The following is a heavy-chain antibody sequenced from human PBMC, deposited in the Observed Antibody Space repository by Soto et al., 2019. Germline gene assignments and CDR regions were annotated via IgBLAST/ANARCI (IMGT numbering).Heavy chain of an antibody. CDR1: GGSFSGYY. CDR3: ARSDLFDY. CDR2: INHSGST. Sequence: PSETLSLTCAVYGGSFSGYYWSWIRQPPGKGLEWIGEINHSGSTNYNPSLKSRVTISVDTSKNQFSLKLSFVTAADTAVYYCARSDLFDYWGQGTLVTVSS. J-gene: IGHJ4*02. D-gene: IGHD2-21*02. V-gene: IGHV4-34*01.